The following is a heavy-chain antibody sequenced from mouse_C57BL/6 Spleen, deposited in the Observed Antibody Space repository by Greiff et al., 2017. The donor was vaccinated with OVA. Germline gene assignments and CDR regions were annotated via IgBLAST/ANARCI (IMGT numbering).Heavy chain of an antibody. Sequence: VQLQQPGAELVRPGSSVKLSCKASGYTFTSYWMHWVKQRPIQGLEWIGNIDPSDSETHYNQKFKDKATLTVDKSSSTAYMQLSSLTSEDSAVYYCARSRYGPYYYAMDYWGQGTSVTVSS. CDR2: IDPSDSET. D-gene: IGHD1-1*02. J-gene: IGHJ4*01. CDR3: ARSRYGPYYYAMDY. CDR1: GYTFTSYW. V-gene: IGHV1-52*01.